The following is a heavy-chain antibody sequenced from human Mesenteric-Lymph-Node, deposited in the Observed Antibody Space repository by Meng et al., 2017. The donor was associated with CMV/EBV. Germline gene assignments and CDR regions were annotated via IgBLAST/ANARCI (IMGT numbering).Heavy chain of an antibody. CDR3: ARAGVPAAMDY. D-gene: IGHD2-2*01. V-gene: IGHV3-66*01. Sequence: GESLKISCAASGFTVSSNYMSWVRQAPGKGLEWVSVIYSGGSTYYADSVKGRFNISRDNSKNTLYLQMNSLRAEDTAVYYCARAGVPAAMDYWGQGTLVTVSS. J-gene: IGHJ4*02. CDR2: IYSGGST. CDR1: GFTVSSNY.